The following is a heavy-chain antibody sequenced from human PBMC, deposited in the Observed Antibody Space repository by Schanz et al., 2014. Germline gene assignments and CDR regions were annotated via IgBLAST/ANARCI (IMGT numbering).Heavy chain of an antibody. J-gene: IGHJ3*02. CDR2: ISYDGSFK. D-gene: IGHD3-10*01. CDR3: AKGRFGELSAFDI. V-gene: IGHV3-33*06. Sequence: QVQLVESGGGVVQPGRSLRLSCAASGFNFGSHGMHWVRQAPGKGLEWVAVISYDGSFKNYADSVRGRITMSRDNSKNTMYLQMNSLRAEDTAVYYCAKGRFGELSAFDIWGQGTRVTVSS. CDR1: GFNFGSHG.